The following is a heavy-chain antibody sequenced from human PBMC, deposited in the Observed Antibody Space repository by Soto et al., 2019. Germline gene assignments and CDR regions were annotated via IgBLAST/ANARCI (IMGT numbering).Heavy chain of an antibody. CDR1: GYSIASGYY. Sequence: SETLSLTCAVSGYSIASGYYWAWILQSPGKGLEWIGSIYHDGSVYYNPSLNSRVAVSLDTSKNPFSLKLTSVTDADTAVYYCARTFDYYGMDVWGQGTPVTVSS. V-gene: IGHV4-38-2*01. CDR2: IYHDGSV. CDR3: ARTFDYYGMDV. J-gene: IGHJ6*02.